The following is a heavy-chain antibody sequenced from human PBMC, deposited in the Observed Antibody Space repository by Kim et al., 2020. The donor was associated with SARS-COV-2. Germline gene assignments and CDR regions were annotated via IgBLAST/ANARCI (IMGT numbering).Heavy chain of an antibody. CDR2: ISYRGDKT. CDR3: AKHWSRTHDS. J-gene: IGHJ4*02. D-gene: IGHD1-1*01. Sequence: GGSLRLSCAASGFTFSDYDMSWVRQAPGKGLEWVSGISYRGDKTYYADAVKGRFTISRDNSERTVYLQMNSLRIEDTAVYFCAKHWSRTHDSWGQGTLVIVSS. V-gene: IGHV3-23*01. CDR1: GFTFSDYD.